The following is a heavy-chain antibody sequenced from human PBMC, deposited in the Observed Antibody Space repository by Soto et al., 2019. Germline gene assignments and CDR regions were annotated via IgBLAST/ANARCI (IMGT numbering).Heavy chain of an antibody. D-gene: IGHD1-26*01. V-gene: IGHV3-13*04. CDR3: ARGRAPWGMDV. CDR1: GFTFSSYD. J-gene: IGHJ6*02. CDR2: IGTAGDT. Sequence: EVQLVESGGGLVQPGGSLRLSCAASGFTFSSYDMHWVRQATGKGLEWVSAIGTAGDTYYPGSVKGRFTISRENAKNSLYLQMNSLSAGDTAVYYCARGRAPWGMDVWGQGTTVTVSS.